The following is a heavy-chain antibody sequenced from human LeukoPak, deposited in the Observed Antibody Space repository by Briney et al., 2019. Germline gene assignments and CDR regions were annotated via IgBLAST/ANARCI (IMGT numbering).Heavy chain of an antibody. CDR1: GFTFGSYA. CDR2: ISSNGGST. V-gene: IGHV3-64D*06. J-gene: IGHJ4*02. Sequence: GGPLRLSCSASGFTFGSYAMHWVRQAPGKGLEYVSAISSNGGSTYYADSVKGRFTISRDNSKNTLYLQMSSLRAEDTAVYYCVKARIAVAGTEYYFDYWGQGTLVTVSS. CDR3: VKARIAVAGTEYYFDY. D-gene: IGHD6-19*01.